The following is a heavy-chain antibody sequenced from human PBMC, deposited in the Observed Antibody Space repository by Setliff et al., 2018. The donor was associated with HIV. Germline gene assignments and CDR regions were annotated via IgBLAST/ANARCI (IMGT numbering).Heavy chain of an antibody. V-gene: IGHV1-2*06. CDR3: ASDIAVIPAASQVGGFDI. Sequence: GASVKVSCKASGYTFTDYYIHWVRQAPGQGLEWMGRINPNSGGTNYAQKFQGRVTITRDTSISTTHMELSRLTSDDTAVYYCASDIAVIPAASQVGGFDIWGQGTMVTVSS. CDR1: GYTFTDYY. CDR2: INPNSGGT. J-gene: IGHJ3*02. D-gene: IGHD2-2*01.